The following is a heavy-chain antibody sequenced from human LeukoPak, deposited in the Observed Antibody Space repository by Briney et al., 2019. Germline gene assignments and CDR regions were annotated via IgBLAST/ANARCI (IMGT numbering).Heavy chain of an antibody. J-gene: IGHJ4*02. V-gene: IGHV1-2*02. D-gene: IGHD6-6*01. CDR1: GYTFTGYY. Sequence: ASVKVSCKASGYTFTGYYMHWVRQAPAQGLEWMGWINPNSGGTNYAQKFQGRVTMTRDTSISTAYMELSRLRSDDTAVYYCAREKYSSSSLVDYWGQGTLVTVSS. CDR2: INPNSGGT. CDR3: AREKYSSSSLVDY.